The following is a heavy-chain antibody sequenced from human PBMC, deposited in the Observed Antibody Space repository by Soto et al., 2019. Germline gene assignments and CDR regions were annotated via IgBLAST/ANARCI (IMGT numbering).Heavy chain of an antibody. CDR1: GYSFTGYY. V-gene: IGHV1-2*02. D-gene: IGHD2-8*02. CDR2: INPDSGAT. Sequence: HEHLVQSGAEVKRPGASLKVSCKASGYSFTGYYIHWVRQAPGQGLEWMGWINPDSGATNYAQNFQGRVTLTIDTSISTASMDLTSLTSDDTAVYYCARGDYGTGGEPFPDFDYWGQGTLVIVSS. CDR3: ARGDYGTGGEPFPDFDY. J-gene: IGHJ4*02.